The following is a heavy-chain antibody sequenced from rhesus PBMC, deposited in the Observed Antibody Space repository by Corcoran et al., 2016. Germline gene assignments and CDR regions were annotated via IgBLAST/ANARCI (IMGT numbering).Heavy chain of an antibody. V-gene: IGHV4-160*01. CDR3: ARDRGGLDS. J-gene: IGHJ6*01. CDR1: GGSISNNY. Sequence: QVQLQESGPGLVKPSETLSLTCAVSGGSISNNYWSWIRQPPGEGLEWIGYIYGSSGTPYYNPSLKSRVTISTDTSKNQFSLKLTSVTAADTAVYYCARDRGGLDSWGQGVVVTVSS. CDR2: IYGSSGTP.